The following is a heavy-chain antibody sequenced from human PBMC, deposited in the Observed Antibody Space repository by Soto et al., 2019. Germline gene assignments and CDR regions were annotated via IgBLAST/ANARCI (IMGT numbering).Heavy chain of an antibody. Sequence: EVQVVQSGGGLVQPGGSLRLSCAVSGFTFSSFWLTWVRQAPGKGLEWVANIKQDGSETNYVDSVKGRFTVSRDNAKSSLYLQMNSLRVEDTAVYYCARGGHLDIWGQGSMVAVSS. CDR3: ARGGHLDI. J-gene: IGHJ3*02. V-gene: IGHV3-7*04. CDR1: GFTFSSFW. CDR2: IKQDGSET.